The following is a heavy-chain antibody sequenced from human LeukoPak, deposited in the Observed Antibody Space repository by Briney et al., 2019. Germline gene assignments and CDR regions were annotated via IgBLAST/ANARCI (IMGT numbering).Heavy chain of an antibody. Sequence: PSETLSLTCTVSGGSISSSSYYWGWIRQPPGKGLEWIGSIYYSGSTYYNPSLKSRVTIPVDTSKNQFSLKLSSVTAADTAVYYCARRSYGSGAYYFDYWGQGTLVTVSS. J-gene: IGHJ4*02. CDR2: IYYSGST. D-gene: IGHD3-10*01. CDR1: GGSISSSSYY. CDR3: ARRSYGSGAYYFDY. V-gene: IGHV4-39*01.